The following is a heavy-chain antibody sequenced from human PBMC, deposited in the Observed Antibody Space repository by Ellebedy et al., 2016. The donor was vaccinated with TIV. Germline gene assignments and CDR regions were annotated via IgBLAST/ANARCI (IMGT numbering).Heavy chain of an antibody. CDR2: IKQDGSEK. Sequence: GESLKISXAASGFTFSSYWMSWVRQAPGKGLEWVANIKQDGSEKYYVDSVKGRFTISRDNAKNSLYLQMNSLRAEDTAVYYCARDPWEDTVTTSGAYYYYGMDVWGQGTTVTVSS. CDR1: GFTFSSYW. D-gene: IGHD4-17*01. CDR3: ARDPWEDTVTTSGAYYYYGMDV. V-gene: IGHV3-7*01. J-gene: IGHJ6*02.